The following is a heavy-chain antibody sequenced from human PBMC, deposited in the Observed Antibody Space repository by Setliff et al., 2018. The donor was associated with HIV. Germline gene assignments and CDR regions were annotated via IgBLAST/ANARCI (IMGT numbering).Heavy chain of an antibody. CDR2: INPSGGSA. CDR1: GYTFTSYY. J-gene: IGHJ3*02. CDR3: ASDYFDSSAYHYGFGAFDI. V-gene: IGHV1-46*01. Sequence: GASVKVSCKASGYTFTSYYLHWVRQAPGQGLEWMGMINPSGGSASYAQKFQGRVTMSRDTSTSTVYMELSSLRSEDTAVYYCASDYFDSSAYHYGFGAFDIWGQGTRFTVS. D-gene: IGHD3-22*01.